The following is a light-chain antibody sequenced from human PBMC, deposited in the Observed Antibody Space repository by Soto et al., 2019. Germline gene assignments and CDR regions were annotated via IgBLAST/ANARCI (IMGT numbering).Light chain of an antibody. J-gene: IGKJ2*01. Sequence: EIVLTQSPGTLSLSPGERGTLSCRASQSVSSSYLAWYQQKPGQAPRLLIYGASSRATGIPDRFSGSASGTDFTLTISRLEPEDLAGYYCQQYGSSPYTFGQGTKLEIK. CDR3: QQYGSSPYT. CDR1: QSVSSSY. CDR2: GAS. V-gene: IGKV3-20*01.